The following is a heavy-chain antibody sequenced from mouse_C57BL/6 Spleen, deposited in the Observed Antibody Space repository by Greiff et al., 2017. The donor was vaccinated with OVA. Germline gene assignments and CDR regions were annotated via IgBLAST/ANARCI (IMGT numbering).Heavy chain of an antibody. CDR2: IKTNNGGT. CDR1: GYTFTDYY. D-gene: IGHD2-3*01. J-gene: IGHJ4*01. V-gene: IGHV1-26*01. CDR3: ARDDDYRYYYALAY. Sequence: VQPQQSGPELVKPGASVKISCKAFGYTFTDYYMNWVKQSHGKSPEWNGDIKTNNGGTSYNQKFKGKATLTVDKSSSTAYMELRSLTSEDSAVYYCARDDDYRYYYALAYWGQGTSVTVSS.